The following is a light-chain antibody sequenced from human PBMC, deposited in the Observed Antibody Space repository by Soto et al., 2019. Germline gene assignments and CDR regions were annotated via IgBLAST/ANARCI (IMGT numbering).Light chain of an antibody. Sequence: EIVMTHSPATLSVSPCERATLPSSASQSVSSNLAWYQQKPGQAPRLLIYGASTRATGIPARFSGSGSGTEFTLTISSLQSEDFAVYYCQQYNNWPPWTFGQGTKVDIK. J-gene: IGKJ1*01. CDR1: QSVSSN. CDR3: QQYNNWPPWT. V-gene: IGKV3-15*01. CDR2: GAS.